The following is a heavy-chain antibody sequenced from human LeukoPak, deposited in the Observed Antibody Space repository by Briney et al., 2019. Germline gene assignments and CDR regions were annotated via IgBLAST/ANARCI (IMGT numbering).Heavy chain of an antibody. CDR3: ARQSPSRDFNY. CDR1: GDSISGYY. Sequence: SETLSLTCTVSGDSISGYYCSWIRQPAGKGLEWIGRIYASGSTNYNPSLKSRVTMSVDTSKNQFSLKLSSVTAADTAEYFCARQSPSRDFNYWGQGTLVTVSS. J-gene: IGHJ4*02. V-gene: IGHV4-4*07. CDR2: IYASGST.